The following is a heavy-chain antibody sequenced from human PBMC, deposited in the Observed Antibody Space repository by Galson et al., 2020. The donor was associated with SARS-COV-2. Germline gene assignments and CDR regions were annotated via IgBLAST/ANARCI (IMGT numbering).Heavy chain of an antibody. J-gene: IGHJ4*02. CDR3: ARVGAVGAIPFDY. D-gene: IGHD1-26*01. V-gene: IGHV3-30*03. CDR2: ISYDGSNK. CDR1: GFTFSSYG. Sequence: GESLKISCAASGFTFSSYGMPWVRQAPGKGLEWVAVISYDGSNKYYADSVKGRFTISRDNSKNTLYLQMNSLRAEDTAVYYCARVGAVGAIPFDYWGQGTLVTVSS.